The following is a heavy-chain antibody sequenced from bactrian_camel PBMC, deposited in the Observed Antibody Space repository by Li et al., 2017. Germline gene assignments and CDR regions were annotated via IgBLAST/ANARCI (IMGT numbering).Heavy chain of an antibody. CDR2: INADGSS. J-gene: IGHJ4*01. D-gene: IGHD5*01. Sequence: HVQLVESGGGSVKAGGSLRLSCTAPGFRSHSCGMDWYRQADGKEREWVSHINADGSSGYVDDVKGRFTISHVNSNNTMHLQMNSLKPEDAAMYYCAADLCAGWELSAGWRATDRFAYWGQGTQVTVS. V-gene: IGHV3S55*01. CDR3: AADLCAGWELSAGWRATDRFAY. CDR1: GFRSHSCG.